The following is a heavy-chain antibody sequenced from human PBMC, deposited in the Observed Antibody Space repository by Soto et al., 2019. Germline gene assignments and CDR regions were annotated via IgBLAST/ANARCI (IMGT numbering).Heavy chain of an antibody. CDR3: ARFFYYDGGGCDAHDL. J-gene: IGHJ3*01. D-gene: IGHD3-22*01. Sequence: ETLSLTCAVSGGFISRYCWNWIRQPPGKGLEWIGFMCNRGTTKYKPSFKSRVTMSVDTSKNQFSLKLSSVTAADTAVYYCARFFYYDGGGCDAHDLCGQGTMVTGSS. V-gene: IGHV4-59*01. CDR2: MCNRGTT. CDR1: GGFISRYC.